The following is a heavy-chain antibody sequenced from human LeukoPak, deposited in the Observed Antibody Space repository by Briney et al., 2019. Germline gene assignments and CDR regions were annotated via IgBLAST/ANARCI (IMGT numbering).Heavy chain of an antibody. Sequence: GGSLRLSCAASGFTFSSSWMSWVRQAPGKGLEWVANINQDGSVKHSVDSVKGRFTISRDNAKNSLFLEMNSLRAEDTAVYSCASGDVFDYWGQGTLVTVSS. J-gene: IGHJ4*02. D-gene: IGHD4-17*01. CDR1: GFTFSSSW. CDR3: ASGDVFDY. V-gene: IGHV3-7*01. CDR2: INQDGSVK.